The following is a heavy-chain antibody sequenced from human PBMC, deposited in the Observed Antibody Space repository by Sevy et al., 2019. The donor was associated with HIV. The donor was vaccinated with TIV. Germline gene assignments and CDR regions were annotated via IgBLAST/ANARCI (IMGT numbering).Heavy chain of an antibody. J-gene: IGHJ6*02. CDR1: GYTFTGYY. CDR3: ARDIVVVPAAIRGNYYYYGMDV. CDR2: INPNSGGT. D-gene: IGHD2-2*01. V-gene: IGHV1-2*02. Sequence: ASVKVSCKASGYTFTGYYMHWVRQAPGQGLEWMGWINPNSGGTNYAQKFQGRVTMTRDTSISTAYMELGRLRSDDTAVYYCARDIVVVPAAIRGNYYYYGMDVWGQRTTVTVSS.